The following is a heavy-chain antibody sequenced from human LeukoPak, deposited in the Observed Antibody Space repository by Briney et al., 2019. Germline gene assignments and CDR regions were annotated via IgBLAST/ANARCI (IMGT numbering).Heavy chain of an antibody. D-gene: IGHD6-13*01. CDR3: ASPGYSSDY. Sequence: PSETLSLTCSVSGGSISSGDHYWSWIRQSPGKGLEWIGYIYYGGSTYYNPSLNSRVSISVDTSKNQFSLKLSSVTAADTAVYYCASPGYSSDYWGQGTLVTVSS. J-gene: IGHJ4*02. V-gene: IGHV4-30-4*01. CDR2: IYYGGST. CDR1: GGSISSGDHY.